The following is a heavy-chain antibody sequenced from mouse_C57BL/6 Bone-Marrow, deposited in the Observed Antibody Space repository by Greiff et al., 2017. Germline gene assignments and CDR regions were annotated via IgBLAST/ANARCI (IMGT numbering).Heavy chain of an antibody. D-gene: IGHD1-1*01. CDR3: ARDYGSSGWFAY. Sequence: EVQRVESVAELVRPGASVKLSCTASGFNIKNTYMHWVKQRPEQGLEWIGRIDPANGNTKYDPKFQGKATITADTSSNTAYLQLSSLTSEDTAIYYGARDYGSSGWFAYWGQGTLVTVSA. V-gene: IGHV14-3*01. CDR1: GFNIKNTY. CDR2: IDPANGNT. J-gene: IGHJ3*01.